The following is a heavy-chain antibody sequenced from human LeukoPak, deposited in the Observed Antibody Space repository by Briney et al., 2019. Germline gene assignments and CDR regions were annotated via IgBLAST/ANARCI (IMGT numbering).Heavy chain of an antibody. CDR2: ISSSGSSI. V-gene: IGHV3-11*04. D-gene: IGHD1-20*01. CDR1: GFIFSDYY. Sequence: GGSLRLSCAASGFIFSDYYMSWIRQAPGKGLEWVSYISSSGSSIYYADSVKGRFTISRDNAKNSLYLQMNSLRAEDTAVYYCARLLVYNSGGEAFDHWGQGTLVTVSS. J-gene: IGHJ4*02. CDR3: ARLLVYNSGGEAFDH.